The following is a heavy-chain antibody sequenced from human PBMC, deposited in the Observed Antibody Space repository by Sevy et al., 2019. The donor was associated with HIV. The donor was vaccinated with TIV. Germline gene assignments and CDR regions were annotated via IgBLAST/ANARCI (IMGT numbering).Heavy chain of an antibody. CDR3: TRGYCGSGSYYNNFFDY. Sequence: GEALKISCEGSGYSFTRYWIGWVRQMPGKGLEWMGIIYPGDSDTRYSRSFQGQVTISADKSIRTAYLQWSSLKASDTAMYFCTRGYCGSGSYYNNFFDYWGQGTLVTVSS. J-gene: IGHJ4*02. V-gene: IGHV5-51*01. CDR1: GYSFTRYW. D-gene: IGHD3-10*01. CDR2: IYPGDSDT.